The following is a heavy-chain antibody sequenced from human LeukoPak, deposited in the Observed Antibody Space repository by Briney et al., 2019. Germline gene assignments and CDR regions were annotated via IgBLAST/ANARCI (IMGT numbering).Heavy chain of an antibody. CDR2: INLSVST. CDR1: GGSFSGYY. Sequence: SETLSLTCAVYGGSFSGYYWSWIRQPPGKGLEWIGEINLSVSTNYNPYLKSRVTISVDTSKNQFSLKLSSVTAPDTAVYYCARAPPRYSSGWYVPGYYYYGMDVWGQGTTVTVSS. V-gene: IGHV4-34*01. D-gene: IGHD6-19*01. J-gene: IGHJ6*02. CDR3: ARAPPRYSSGWYVPGYYYYGMDV.